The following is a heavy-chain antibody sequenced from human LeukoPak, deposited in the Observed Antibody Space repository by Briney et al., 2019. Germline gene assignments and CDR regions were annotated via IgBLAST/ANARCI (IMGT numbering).Heavy chain of an antibody. D-gene: IGHD3-22*01. CDR2: IGGSGGST. V-gene: IGHV3-23*01. CDR1: GFTFSSYA. CDR3: ARDPGGYYYDTSGYFGSYFDY. Sequence: GGSLRLSCAASGFTFSSYAMSWVRQAPEKGLEWVSAIGGSGGSTYFADSVKGRFTISRDNSKNTLYLQMNSLRAEDTAVYYCARDPGGYYYDTSGYFGSYFDYWGQGPLVTVSS. J-gene: IGHJ4*02.